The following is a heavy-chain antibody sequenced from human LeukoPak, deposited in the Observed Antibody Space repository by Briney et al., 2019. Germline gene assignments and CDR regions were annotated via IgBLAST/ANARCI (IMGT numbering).Heavy chain of an antibody. J-gene: IGHJ5*02. CDR3: ARDGGSNYDTLTGYPRGVNWFDP. V-gene: IGHV4-59*01. D-gene: IGHD3-9*01. CDR1: GGSISSYY. Sequence: PSETLSLTCTVSGGSISSYYWSWIRQPPGKGLEWIGYIYYSGSTNYNPSLKSRVTISVDTSKNQFSLKLRSVTAADTAVYYCARDGGSNYDTLTGYPRGVNWFDPWGQGTLVTVSS. CDR2: IYYSGST.